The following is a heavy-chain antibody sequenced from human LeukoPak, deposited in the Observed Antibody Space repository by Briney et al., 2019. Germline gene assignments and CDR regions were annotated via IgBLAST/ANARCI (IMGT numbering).Heavy chain of an antibody. D-gene: IGHD6-19*01. CDR3: ARDTTAVAGGAFDI. V-gene: IGHV4-59*01. CDR2: IYYSGST. CDR1: GVSISSYY. Sequence: SETLSLTCTVSGVSISSYYWSWVRQPPGKGLEWIGYIYYSGSTNYNPSLKSRVTISVDTSKNQFSLKLSSVTAADTAMYYCARDTTAVAGGAFDIWGQGTMVTVSS. J-gene: IGHJ3*02.